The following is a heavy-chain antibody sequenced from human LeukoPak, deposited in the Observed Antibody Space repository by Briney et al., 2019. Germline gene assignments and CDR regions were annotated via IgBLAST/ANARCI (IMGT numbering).Heavy chain of an antibody. CDR1: GYTFTSYD. J-gene: IGHJ6*03. CDR3: ARANYYDSSGYYLYYYYYYMDV. D-gene: IGHD3-22*01. CDR2: TNPNSGNT. Sequence: ASVKVSCKASGYTFTSYDINWVRQATGQGLEWMGWTNPNSGNTGYAQKFQGRVTMTRNTSISTAYMELSSLRSEDTAVYYCARANYYDSSGYYLYYYYYYMDVWGKGTTVTVSS. V-gene: IGHV1-8*01.